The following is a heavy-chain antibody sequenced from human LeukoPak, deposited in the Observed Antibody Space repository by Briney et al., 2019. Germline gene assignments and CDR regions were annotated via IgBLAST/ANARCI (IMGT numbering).Heavy chain of an antibody. J-gene: IGHJ4*02. CDR2: IRSKAYGGTT. CDR3: TTPYYYDSNTYYPVGY. V-gene: IGHV3-49*03. D-gene: IGHD3-22*01. Sequence: GGSLRLSCSASGFTFGDYSMRWFRQAPGKGLEWVGFIRSKAYGGTTEYAASVKGRFTISRDDSKSIAYLQMNSLKTEDTAVYYCTTPYYYDSNTYYPVGYWGQGTLVTVSS. CDR1: GFTFGDYS.